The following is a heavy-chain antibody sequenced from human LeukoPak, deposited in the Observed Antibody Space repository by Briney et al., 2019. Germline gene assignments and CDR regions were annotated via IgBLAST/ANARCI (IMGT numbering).Heavy chain of an antibody. J-gene: IGHJ4*02. V-gene: IGHV3-30*02. CDR1: GFTFSTSG. CDR3: ARGPSGYHNT. CDR2: IRNDGNKK. D-gene: IGHD5-12*01. Sequence: GGSLRLSCVASGFTFSTSGMHWVGQSPGKWLDWVAFIRNDGNKKNYAESVKGRFTISRDNSKNTLYLQMNSLRAEDTAVYYCARGPSGYHNTGGQGTLVTVSS.